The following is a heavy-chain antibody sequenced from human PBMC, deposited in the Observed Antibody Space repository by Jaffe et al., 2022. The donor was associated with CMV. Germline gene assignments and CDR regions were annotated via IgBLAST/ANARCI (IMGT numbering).Heavy chain of an antibody. Sequence: QVQLVQSGAEVKKPGASVKVSCKASGYTFTSYGITWVRQAPGQGLEWMGWISAYNGNTNYAQKFQGRATMTTDTSTSIAYMELRSLRSDDTAVYYCARDLPDEYSSSSGGNWFDPWGQGTLVTVSS. CDR2: ISAYNGNT. CDR1: GYTFTSYG. D-gene: IGHD6-6*01. V-gene: IGHV1-18*01. J-gene: IGHJ5*02. CDR3: ARDLPDEYSSSSGGNWFDP.